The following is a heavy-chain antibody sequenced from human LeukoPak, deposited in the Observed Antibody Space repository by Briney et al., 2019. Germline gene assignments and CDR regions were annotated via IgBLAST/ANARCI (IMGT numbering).Heavy chain of an antibody. CDR3: ARARWRMGLFDY. V-gene: IGHV4-30-2*01. CDR1: GASISSGNFC. Sequence: SETLSLTCVVSGASISSGNFCWSWIRRPPGKGLEWIGYIYESGSTSYSPSLKSRVTISLDKSQNHFSLRLNSVTAADTALYYCARARWRMGLFDYWGQGTLVTVSS. J-gene: IGHJ4*02. CDR2: IYESGST. D-gene: IGHD2-15*01.